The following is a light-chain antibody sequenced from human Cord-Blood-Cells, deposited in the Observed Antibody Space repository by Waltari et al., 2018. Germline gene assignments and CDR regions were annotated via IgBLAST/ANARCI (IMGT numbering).Light chain of an antibody. V-gene: IGKV3-15*01. J-gene: IGKJ1*01. CDR1: QSVSSK. Sequence: EIVMTQSPATLSVSPGERATLSCRASQSVSSKLAWYQQKPAQAPRILIYGASTRATGIPARFSGSGSGTEFTLTISSLQSEDFAVYNCQQYNNWPPWTFGQGTKVEIK. CDR3: QQYNNWPPWT. CDR2: GAS.